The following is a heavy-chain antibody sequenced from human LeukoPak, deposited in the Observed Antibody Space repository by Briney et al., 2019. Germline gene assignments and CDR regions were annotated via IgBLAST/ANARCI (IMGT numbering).Heavy chain of an antibody. CDR3: ARRWRINRSWYFDL. V-gene: IGHV4-59*08. CDR2: IYNSGST. CDR1: GFSIRSYS. J-gene: IGHJ2*01. D-gene: IGHD2/OR15-2a*01. Sequence: SETLPLTCIASGFSIRSYSWYWIRQPPGKGLEWISYIYNSGSTNYNASLKSRVTISLDTSRDQFSLKLNSVTAANTAVYYCARRWRINRSWYFDLWGRGTLVTVSS.